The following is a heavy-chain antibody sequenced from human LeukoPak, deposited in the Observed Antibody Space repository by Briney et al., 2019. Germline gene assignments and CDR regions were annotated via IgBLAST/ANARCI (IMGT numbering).Heavy chain of an antibody. CDR1: GYTFTGYY. CDR2: IYPNSGGT. CDR3: AREWDGYSYRLEGDYFDY. D-gene: IGHD5-18*01. Sequence: GASVKVSCKASGYTFTGYYMRWVRQAPGQGLEWMGWIYPNSGGTNYAQKFQGRVTMTRDTSISTAYMELSRLRSDDTAVYYCAREWDGYSYRLEGDYFDYWGQGTLVTVSS. J-gene: IGHJ4*02. V-gene: IGHV1-2*02.